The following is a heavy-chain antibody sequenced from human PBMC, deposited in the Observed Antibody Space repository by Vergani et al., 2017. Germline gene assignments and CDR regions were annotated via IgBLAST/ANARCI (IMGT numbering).Heavy chain of an antibody. D-gene: IGHD2-15*01. V-gene: IGHV1-69*11. J-gene: IGHJ4*02. CDR1: GGTFSSYA. CDR3: AGEGRYCSGGSCPFVY. Sequence: QVQLVQSGAEVKKPGSSVKVSCKASGGTFSSYAISWVRQAPGQGLEWMGRIIPILGTANYAQKFQGRVTITADESTSTAYMELSSLRSEDTAVYYCAGEGRYCSGGSCPFVYWGQGTLVTVSS. CDR2: IIPILGTA.